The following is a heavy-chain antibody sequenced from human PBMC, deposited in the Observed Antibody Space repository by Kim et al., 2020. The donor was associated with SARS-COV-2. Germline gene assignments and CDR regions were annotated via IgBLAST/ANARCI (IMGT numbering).Heavy chain of an antibody. J-gene: IGHJ4*02. V-gene: IGHV3-11*05. D-gene: IGHD3-10*01. Sequence: ADSVKGRFTIARDTAKNSLYLQMNSLRAEDTAVYYCARVYGSGSYPFDYWGQGTLVTVSS. CDR3: ARVYGSGSYPFDY.